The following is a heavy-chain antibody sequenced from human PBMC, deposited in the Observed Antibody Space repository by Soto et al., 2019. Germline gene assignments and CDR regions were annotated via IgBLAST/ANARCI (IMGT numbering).Heavy chain of an antibody. D-gene: IGHD3-3*01. J-gene: IGHJ6*02. Sequence: GGSLRLSCAASGFTFSSYAMSWVRQAPGKGLEWVSAISGSGGSTYYADSVKGRFTISRDNSKNTLYLQMNSLRAEDTAVYYCAKEYDDFWSGYTVGQYGMDVWGQGTTVTVSS. CDR1: GFTFSSYA. CDR3: AKEYDDFWSGYTVGQYGMDV. V-gene: IGHV3-23*01. CDR2: ISGSGGST.